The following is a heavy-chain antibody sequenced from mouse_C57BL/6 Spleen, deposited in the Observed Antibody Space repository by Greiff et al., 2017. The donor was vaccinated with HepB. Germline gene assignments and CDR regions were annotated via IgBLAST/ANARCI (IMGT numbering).Heavy chain of an antibody. J-gene: IGHJ1*03. D-gene: IGHD4-1*01. CDR2: IDPSDSYT. CDR1: GYTFTGYW. CDR3: ARRGLGRGYFDV. Sequence: QVQLQQPGAELVRPGTSVKLSCKASGYTFTGYWMPGVKQRPGQGLEWIGVIDPSDSYTNYNQKLKGKATLTVDTSSSTAYMQLSSLTSEDSAVYYCARRGLGRGYFDVWGTGTTVTVSS. V-gene: IGHV1-59*01.